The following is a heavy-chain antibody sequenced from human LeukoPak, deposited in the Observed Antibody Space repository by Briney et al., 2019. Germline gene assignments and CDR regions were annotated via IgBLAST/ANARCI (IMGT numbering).Heavy chain of an antibody. V-gene: IGHV4-4*02. Sequence: PSETLSLTCTVSGGFITTSNWWSWVRQPPGKGLAWIGEMYHSGAANYNPSLKSRITLSTDNSKNQFFLNLTSVTAADTALYYCVRGSLWDMGRGIIPDSCGQGTLVTVSS. D-gene: IGHD3-10*01. J-gene: IGHJ5*02. CDR3: VRGSLWDMGRGIIPDS. CDR1: GGFITTSNW. CDR2: MYHSGAA.